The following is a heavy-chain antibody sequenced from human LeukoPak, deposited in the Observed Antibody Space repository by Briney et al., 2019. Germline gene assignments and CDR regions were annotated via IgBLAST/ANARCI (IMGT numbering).Heavy chain of an antibody. CDR3: ARGNREQQHDPIDP. D-gene: IGHD6-13*01. V-gene: IGHV3-30-3*01. CDR2: ISYDGGNK. J-gene: IGHJ5*02. Sequence: GGSLRLSCAASGFTFSSYAMHRVRQAPGKGLEWVAVISYDGGNKYYADSVKGRFTISRDNSKNTLYLQMNSLRAEDTAVYYCARGNREQQHDPIDPWGQGTLVTVSS. CDR1: GFTFSSYA.